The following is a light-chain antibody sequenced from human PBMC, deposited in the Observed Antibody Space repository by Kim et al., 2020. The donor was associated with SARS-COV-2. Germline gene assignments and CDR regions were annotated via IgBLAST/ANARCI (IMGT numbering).Light chain of an antibody. CDR2: DTS. CDR1: QSVTSSC. J-gene: IGKJ4*01. CDR3: QQYGSSALT. V-gene: IGKV3-20*01. Sequence: EIVLTQSPGTLSLSPGERATLSCRASQSVTSSCLAWFQQKPGQAPRLLIYDTSSRATGIPDRFSGSGSGTDFALTISRLEPEDFAVYYCQQYGSSALTFGGGTKVDIK.